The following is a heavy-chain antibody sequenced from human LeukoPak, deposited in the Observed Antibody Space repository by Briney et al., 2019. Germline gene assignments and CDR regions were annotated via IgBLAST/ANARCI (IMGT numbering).Heavy chain of an antibody. CDR1: GLTFNNYA. Sequence: GGSLRLSCAVSGLTFNNYAMSWVRQAPGKGLQCVSGIIGRGASKYYADSVKGRFTISRDNSKNTLYLQMHSLRAEDTAVYYCAKGGVSAVPRYYEYYYMDVWGKGTTVTISS. D-gene: IGHD3-16*01. J-gene: IGHJ6*03. CDR2: IIGRGASK. V-gene: IGHV3-23*01. CDR3: AKGGVSAVPRYYEYYYMDV.